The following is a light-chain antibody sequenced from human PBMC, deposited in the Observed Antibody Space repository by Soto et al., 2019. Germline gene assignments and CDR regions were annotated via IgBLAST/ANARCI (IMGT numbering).Light chain of an antibody. Sequence: QSALTQPPSASGSPGQSVTISCTGTSSDVGGYNYVSWYQLHPGKAPKLMISEVSKRPSGVPDRFSGSKSGNTASLTVSGLQAEDEADYYCSSYAGSKLVFGGGTKLTVL. CDR3: SSYAGSKLV. J-gene: IGLJ2*01. CDR1: SSDVGGYNY. V-gene: IGLV2-8*01. CDR2: EVS.